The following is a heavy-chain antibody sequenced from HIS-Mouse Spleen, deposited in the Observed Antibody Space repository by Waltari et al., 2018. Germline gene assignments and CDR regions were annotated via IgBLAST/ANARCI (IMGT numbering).Heavy chain of an antibody. Sequence: QVQLVQSGAEVKKPGASVKVSCKASGYTFTGYYMHWVRQAPGKGLEWMGWTNPNSGGTNYEQKVQGRVTMTRDTSISTAYMELSRLRSDDTAVYYCARSPSGSSWYDYWGQGTLVTVSS. J-gene: IGHJ4*02. D-gene: IGHD6-13*01. CDR1: GYTFTGYY. V-gene: IGHV1-2*02. CDR3: ARSPSGSSWYDY. CDR2: TNPNSGGT.